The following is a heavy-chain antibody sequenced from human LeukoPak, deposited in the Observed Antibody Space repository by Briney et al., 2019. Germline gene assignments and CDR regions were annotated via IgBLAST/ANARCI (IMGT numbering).Heavy chain of an antibody. CDR1: GGSISSYY. CDR3: ARDGHYVAGTSGWFDP. J-gene: IGHJ5*02. Sequence: KPSETLSLTCTVSGGSISSYYWSWIRQPAGKGLEWIGRIYTSGSTNYNPSLKSRVTMSVDTSKNQFSLKLSSVTAADTAVYYCARDGHYVAGTSGWFDPWGQGTLVTVSS. D-gene: IGHD6-19*01. V-gene: IGHV4-4*07. CDR2: IYTSGST.